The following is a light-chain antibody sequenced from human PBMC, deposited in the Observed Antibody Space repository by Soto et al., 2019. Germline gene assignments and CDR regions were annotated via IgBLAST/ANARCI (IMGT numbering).Light chain of an antibody. J-gene: IGKJ1*01. CDR2: DAS. CDR3: QQYSSYSGT. CDR1: QSISTW. Sequence: DIQMTQSPSTLSASVGDRVTITCRASQSISTWLAWYHQKPGKAPKLLIYDASSLESGVPSRFSGSGSGTEFPLTISSLQPDDFATYYCQQYSSYSGTFGHGTKVDIK. V-gene: IGKV1-5*01.